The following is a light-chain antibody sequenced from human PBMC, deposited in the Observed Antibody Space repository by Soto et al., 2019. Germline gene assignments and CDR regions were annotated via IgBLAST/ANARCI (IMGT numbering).Light chain of an antibody. CDR2: EVT. J-gene: IGLJ3*02. CDR3: CSYASTSGYWV. Sequence: QSVLTQPASVSGSPGQSITISCTGASSDVGSYNRVSWYQQHPGNAPKLMIYEVTKRPSGVSNRFSGSKSGNTASLTISGLQTGDEAESYCCSYASTSGYWVFGGGTKLTVL. CDR1: SSDVGSYNR. V-gene: IGLV2-23*02.